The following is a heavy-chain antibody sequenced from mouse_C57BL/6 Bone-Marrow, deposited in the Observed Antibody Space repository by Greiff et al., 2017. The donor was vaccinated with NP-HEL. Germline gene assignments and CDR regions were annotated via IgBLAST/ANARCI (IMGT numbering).Heavy chain of an antibody. D-gene: IGHD2-5*01. J-gene: IGHJ4*01. Sequence: QVQLQQSGAELVKPGASVTLSCKASGYTFTSYWMHWVKQRPGQGLEWIGMIHPNSGSTNYNEKFKSKATLTVDKSSSTAYMQLSSLTSEDSAVYYCARGDYYSNYVRAMDYWGQGTSVTVSS. CDR2: IHPNSGST. CDR1: GYTFTSYW. CDR3: ARGDYYSNYVRAMDY. V-gene: IGHV1-64*01.